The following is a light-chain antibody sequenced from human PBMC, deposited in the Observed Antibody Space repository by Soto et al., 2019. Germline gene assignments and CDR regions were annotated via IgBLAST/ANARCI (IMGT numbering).Light chain of an antibody. Sequence: SLLPQPPPASRSPGQSFAISFTGTSSDVGGYNYVSWYQQHPGKAPKLMIYEVNKRPSGVPDRFSGSKSGNTASLTVSGLQAEDEADYYCSSYAGSSNVFGTGTKVTVL. CDR3: SSYAGSSNV. CDR2: EVN. V-gene: IGLV2-8*01. J-gene: IGLJ1*01. CDR1: SSDVGGYNY.